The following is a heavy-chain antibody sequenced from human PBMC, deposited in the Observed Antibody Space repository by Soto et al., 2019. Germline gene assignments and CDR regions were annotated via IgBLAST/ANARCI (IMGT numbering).Heavy chain of an antibody. V-gene: IGHV4-4*02. CDR2: IYHSGST. CDR3: ARGETQQQRDY. D-gene: IGHD6-13*01. J-gene: IGHJ4*02. Sequence: QVQLHESGPGLVKPSGTLSRTCAVSGDAISSDKWWSWIRQPPGKALQWIGEIYHSGSTKYNPSLKSIVIISVETSKNQLSIKLSSVTYADTAVYYGARGETQQQRDYWGQGALVTVSS. CDR1: GDAISSDKW.